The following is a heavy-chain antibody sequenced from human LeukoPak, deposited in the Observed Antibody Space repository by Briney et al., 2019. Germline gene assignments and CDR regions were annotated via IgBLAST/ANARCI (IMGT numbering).Heavy chain of an antibody. V-gene: IGHV3-21*04. CDR3: AKARGATYGTYYFDY. CDR2: ISSSSSYI. D-gene: IGHD4/OR15-4a*01. CDR1: GFTFSSYS. J-gene: IGHJ4*02. Sequence: SGGSLRLSCAASGFTFSSYSMNWVRQAPGKGLEWVSSISSSSSYIYYADSVKGRFTISRDNSKNTLYLQMNSLRAEDTAVYYCAKARGATYGTYYFDYWGQGTLVTVSS.